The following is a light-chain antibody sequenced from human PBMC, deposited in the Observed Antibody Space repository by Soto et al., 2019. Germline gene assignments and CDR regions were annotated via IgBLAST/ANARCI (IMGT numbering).Light chain of an antibody. Sequence: EIVLTRSPVTLSMSPGERVTLACGASQSVASGSLAGYQQRPGLAPRXLIYDASTRAPGIPARFSGRGSGADFTLTISSLEPEDFAVYYCQQRSDSITFGQGTRLEIK. CDR1: QSVASGS. V-gene: IGKV3D-20*02. CDR3: QQRSDSIT. CDR2: DAS. J-gene: IGKJ5*01.